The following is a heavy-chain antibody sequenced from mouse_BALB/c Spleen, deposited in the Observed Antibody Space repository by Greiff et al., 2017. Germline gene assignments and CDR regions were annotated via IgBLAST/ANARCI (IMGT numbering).Heavy chain of an antibody. CDR1: GFSLTSYG. CDR3: ARDPNYYGSSWFAY. V-gene: IGHV2-9*02. J-gene: IGHJ3*01. CDR2: IWAGGST. Sequence: VQLQQSGPGLVAPSQSLSITCTVSGFSLTSYGVHWVRQPPGKGLEWLGVIWAGGSTNYNSALMSRLSISKDNSKSQVFLKMNSLQTDDTAMYYCARDPNYYGSSWFAYWGQGTLVTVSA. D-gene: IGHD1-1*01.